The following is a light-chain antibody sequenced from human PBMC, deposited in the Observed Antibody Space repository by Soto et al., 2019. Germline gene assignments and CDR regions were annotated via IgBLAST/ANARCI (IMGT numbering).Light chain of an antibody. J-gene: IGKJ2*01. CDR2: DAS. CDR3: QQRSNWPQNT. V-gene: IGKV3-11*01. CDR1: QSVSSY. Sequence: EIVLTQSPATLSLSPGERATLSCSASQSVSSYLAWYQQTPGQAPRLLIYDASNRATGIPARFSGSGSGTDFTLTISSLEPEDFAVYYCQQRSNWPQNTFGQGTKLEIK.